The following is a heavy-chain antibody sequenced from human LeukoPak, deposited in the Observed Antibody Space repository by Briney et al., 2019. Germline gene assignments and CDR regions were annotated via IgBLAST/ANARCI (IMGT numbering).Heavy chain of an antibody. CDR2: IYYSGST. CDR1: GGSISNYY. V-gene: IGHV4-59*01. D-gene: IGHD3-10*01. J-gene: IGHJ5*02. CDR3: ARVSVGTRWLGELLSFVRGGWFDP. Sequence: SETLSLTCTVSGGSISNYYWSWIRQPPGKGLEWIGYIYYSGSTNYNPSLKSRVTISVDTSKNQFSLKLSSVTAADTAVYYCARVSVGTRWLGELLSFVRGGWFDPWGQGTLVTVSS.